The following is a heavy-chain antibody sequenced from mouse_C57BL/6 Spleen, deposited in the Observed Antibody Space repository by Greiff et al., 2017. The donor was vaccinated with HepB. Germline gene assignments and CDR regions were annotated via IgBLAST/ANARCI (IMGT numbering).Heavy chain of an antibody. CDR2: INPNNGGT. Sequence: EVQLQQSGPELVKPGASVKIPCKASGYTFTDYNMDWVKQSHGKSLEWIGDINPNNGGTIYNQKFKGKATLTVDKSSSKDYMELRSLTSEDSAVYYCARLVEPHYFAYWGQGTPLTVSS. J-gene: IGHJ2*01. V-gene: IGHV1-18*01. CDR1: GYTFTDYN. CDR3: ARLVEPHYFAY. D-gene: IGHD1-1*02.